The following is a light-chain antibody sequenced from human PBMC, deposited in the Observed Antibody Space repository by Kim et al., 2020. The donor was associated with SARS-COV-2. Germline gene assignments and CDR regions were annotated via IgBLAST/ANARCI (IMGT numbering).Light chain of an antibody. Sequence: FSPVESAPLSCRASQSVSIYLAWYQQKPGQAPRLLIYDASNRATGIPARFSGSGSGTDFTLTISSLEPEDFAVYYCQQRSNWPITFGQGTRLEIK. J-gene: IGKJ5*01. CDR3: QQRSNWPIT. CDR1: QSVSIY. CDR2: DAS. V-gene: IGKV3-11*01.